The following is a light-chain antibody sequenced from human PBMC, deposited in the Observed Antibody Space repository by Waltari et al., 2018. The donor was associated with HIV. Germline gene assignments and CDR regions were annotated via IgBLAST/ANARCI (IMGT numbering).Light chain of an antibody. J-gene: IGKJ3*01. V-gene: IGKV1-39*01. CDR3: QESFSALPFT. Sequence: DIHMTQSPPYLSVSVGDRVTITCRASPSIIVYLNWYQQKSGEAPRVLIYAASNLQSGVPSRFSGSGSGTDFTLTISSLQPEDFGTYYCQESFSALPFTFGPGTKVDIK. CDR1: PSIIVY. CDR2: AAS.